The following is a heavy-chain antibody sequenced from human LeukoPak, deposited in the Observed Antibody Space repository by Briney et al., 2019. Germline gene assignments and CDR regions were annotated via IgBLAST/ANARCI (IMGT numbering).Heavy chain of an antibody. Sequence: PSETLSLTCTVSGGSVSSYYWSWIRQPPGKGLEWIGYIYYSGSTNYNPSLKSRVTISVDTSKNQFSLKLSSVTAADTAVYYCARVNPSIYDYWRQATRVTVPS. D-gene: IGHD2-21*01. CDR2: IYYSGST. J-gene: IGHJ4*02. V-gene: IGHV4-59*02. CDR3: ARVNPSIYDY. CDR1: GGSVSSYY.